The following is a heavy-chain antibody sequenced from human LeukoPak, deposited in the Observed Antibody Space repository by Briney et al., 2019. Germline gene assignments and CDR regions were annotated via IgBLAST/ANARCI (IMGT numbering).Heavy chain of an antibody. J-gene: IGHJ4*02. D-gene: IGHD2-15*01. V-gene: IGHV1-58*01. Sequence: GASVKVSCKASRFTFTRSAVQWVRQARGQRLEWIGCIVVGSGNTNYAQKFQERVTITRDMSTSTAYMELSSLRSEDTAVYYCAAAKYTYCSGGSCSAQWLDYWGQGTLVTVSS. CDR1: RFTFTRSA. CDR2: IVVGSGNT. CDR3: AAAKYTYCSGGSCSAQWLDY.